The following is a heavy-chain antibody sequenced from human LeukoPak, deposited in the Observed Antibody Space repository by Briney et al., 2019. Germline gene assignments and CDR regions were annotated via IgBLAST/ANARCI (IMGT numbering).Heavy chain of an antibody. J-gene: IGHJ6*02. Sequence: PSETLSLTCSVSGGSISSYYWSWIRQPPGKGLEWIGYIYYSGSTNYNPSLKSRVTIPVDPSKNQFSLKLSSVTAADTAVYYCARTSGSYFYYYGMDVWGQGTTVTVSS. CDR3: ARTSGSYFYYYGMDV. CDR2: IYYSGST. V-gene: IGHV4-59*01. D-gene: IGHD1-26*01. CDR1: GGSISSYY.